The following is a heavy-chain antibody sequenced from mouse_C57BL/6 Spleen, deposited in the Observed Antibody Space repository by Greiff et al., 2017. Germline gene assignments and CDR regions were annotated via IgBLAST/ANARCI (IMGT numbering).Heavy chain of an antibody. CDR3: AIFITTSMDY. J-gene: IGHJ4*01. Sequence: QVQLKQSGAELVRPGASVKLSCKASGYTFTDYYINWVQQRPGQGLEWIARIYPGSGNTYYNEKFKGKATLTAEKSSSTAYMQLSSLTSEDSAVYFCAIFITTSMDYWGQGTSVTVSS. CDR1: GYTFTDYY. D-gene: IGHD1-1*01. V-gene: IGHV1-76*01. CDR2: IYPGSGNT.